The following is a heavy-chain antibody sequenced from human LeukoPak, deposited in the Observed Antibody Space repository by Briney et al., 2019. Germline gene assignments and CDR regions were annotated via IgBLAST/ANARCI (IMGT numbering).Heavy chain of an antibody. D-gene: IGHD5-18*01. CDR3: ASAMVDYYGMDV. Sequence: ASVMVSCKASGYTFTGYYMHWVRQAPGQGLEWMGWINPNSGGANYAQKFQGRVTMTRDTSISTAYMELSRLRSDDTAVYYCASAMVDYYGMDVWGQGTTVTVSS. CDR1: GYTFTGYY. V-gene: IGHV1-2*02. J-gene: IGHJ6*02. CDR2: INPNSGGA.